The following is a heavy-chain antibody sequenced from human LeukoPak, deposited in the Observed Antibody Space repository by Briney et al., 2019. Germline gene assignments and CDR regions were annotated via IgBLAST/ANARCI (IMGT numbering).Heavy chain of an antibody. V-gene: IGHV3-30*02. J-gene: IGHJ4*02. CDR1: GFTFSSYG. CDR3: AKYYYDSSPFDY. CDR2: IRYDGSNK. D-gene: IGHD3-22*01. Sequence: PGGSLRLSCAASGFTFSSYGMHWVRQAPGKGLEWVAFIRYDGSNKYYADSVKGRFTISRDNSKNTLYLQMNSLRAEDTAVYYCAKYYYDSSPFDYWGQGTLVTVSS.